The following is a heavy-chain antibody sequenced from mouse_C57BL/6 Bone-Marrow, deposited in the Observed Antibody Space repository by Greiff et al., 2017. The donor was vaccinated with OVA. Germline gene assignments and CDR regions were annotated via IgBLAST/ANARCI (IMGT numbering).Heavy chain of an antibody. V-gene: IGHV1-19*01. CDR1: GYTFTDYY. CDR2: INPYNGGT. CDR3: ARDYYYGLMDY. Sequence: VEPGASVKMSCKASGYTFTDYYMNWVKQSHGKSLEWIGVINPYNGGTSYNQKFKGKATLTVDKSSSTAYMELNSLTSEDSAVYYCARDYYYGLMDYWGQGTSVTVSS. J-gene: IGHJ4*01. D-gene: IGHD1-1*01.